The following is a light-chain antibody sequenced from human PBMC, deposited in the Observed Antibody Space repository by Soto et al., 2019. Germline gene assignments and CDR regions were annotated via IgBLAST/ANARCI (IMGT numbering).Light chain of an antibody. CDR1: SSDVGGYNY. CDR3: SSYTSRRTYV. V-gene: IGLV2-14*01. Sequence: QSVLTQPASVSGSPGQSITISCTGTSSDVGGYNYVSWYQQHPGKAPKLIIYDVSNWPSGVSNRFSGSKSGNTASLTISGLQAEDEGDYYCSSYTSRRTYVFGTGTKVTVL. J-gene: IGLJ1*01. CDR2: DVS.